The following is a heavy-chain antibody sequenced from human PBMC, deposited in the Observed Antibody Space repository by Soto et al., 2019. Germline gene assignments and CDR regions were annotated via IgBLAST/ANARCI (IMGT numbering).Heavy chain of an antibody. CDR1: GYTLTGYY. Sequence: AAVTISRNASGYTLTGYYMHWVRQASGHALDWVGWINPNSGGTNYAQKFEGWVTMTRDTSISTAYMEQSRLRSDDTAVYYCARVFTMVRGHSYYYYGMDVWGQGTTVTVSS. CDR2: INPNSGGT. CDR3: ARVFTMVRGHSYYYYGMDV. J-gene: IGHJ6*02. D-gene: IGHD3-10*01. V-gene: IGHV1-2*04.